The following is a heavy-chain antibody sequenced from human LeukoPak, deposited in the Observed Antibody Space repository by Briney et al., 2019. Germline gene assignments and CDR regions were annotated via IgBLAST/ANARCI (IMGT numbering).Heavy chain of an antibody. CDR2: IIPIFCTA. CDR3: ARDRSSTPGYMDV. J-gene: IGHJ6*03. CDR1: GGTFSSYA. Sequence: SVKVSCKASGGTFSSYAISWVRQAPGQGLEWVGGIIPIFCTANYAQKCQGRVTIAADESTSTAYMELSSLRAEDTAVYYCARDRSSTPGYMDVWGKGTTVTVS. D-gene: IGHD2-2*01. V-gene: IGHV1-69*01.